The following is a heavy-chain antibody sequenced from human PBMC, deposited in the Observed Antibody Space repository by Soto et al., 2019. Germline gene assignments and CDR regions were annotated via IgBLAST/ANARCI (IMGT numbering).Heavy chain of an antibody. CDR2: INWNSDTI. V-gene: IGHV3-9*01. CDR1: GFTVEDSA. CDR3: AMSNSNDLYYHFES. D-gene: IGHD3-22*01. Sequence: GGSLSLACAASGFTVEDSAMHWVRQAPGKGLEWVSGINWNSDTIGYADSVKGRFTVSRDNAKGSLLLQMSSLRAEDTAVYFCAMSNSNDLYYHFESWGQGTPVTVSS. J-gene: IGHJ4*02.